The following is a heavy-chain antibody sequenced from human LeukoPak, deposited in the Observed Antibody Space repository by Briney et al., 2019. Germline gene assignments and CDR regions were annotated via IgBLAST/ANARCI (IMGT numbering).Heavy chain of an antibody. V-gene: IGHV3-30*18. CDR2: ISYDGSNK. J-gene: IGHJ4*02. D-gene: IGHD3-22*01. CDR1: GFTFSSYG. CDR3: AKDLGGYDSSGYYGDY. Sequence: PGGSLRLPCAASGFTFSSYGMHWVRQAPGKGLEWVAVISYDGSNKYYADSVKGRFTISRDNSKNTLYLQMNSLRAGDTAVYYCAKDLGGYDSSGYYGDYWGQGTLVTVSS.